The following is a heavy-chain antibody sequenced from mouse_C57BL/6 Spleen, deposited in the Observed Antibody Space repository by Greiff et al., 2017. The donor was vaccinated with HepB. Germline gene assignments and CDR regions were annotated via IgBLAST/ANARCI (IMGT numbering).Heavy chain of an antibody. Sequence: QVQLQQPGAELVKPGASVKLSCKASGYTFTSYWMHWVKQRPGQGLEWIGMIHPNSGSTNYNEKFKGKATLTVDKSSSTAYMQLSSLTSEDSAVYYCARDGYYEGYYAMDYWGQGTSVTVSS. D-gene: IGHD2-3*01. CDR1: GYTFTSYW. V-gene: IGHV1-64*01. J-gene: IGHJ4*01. CDR2: IHPNSGST. CDR3: ARDGYYEGYYAMDY.